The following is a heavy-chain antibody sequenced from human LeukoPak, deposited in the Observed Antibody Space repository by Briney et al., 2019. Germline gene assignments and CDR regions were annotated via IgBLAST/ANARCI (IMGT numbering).Heavy chain of an antibody. J-gene: IGHJ3*02. CDR3: AKVYRWAAAGYFDI. Sequence: GGSLRLSCAASGFSFSSYAMSWVRQAPGKGLEWVSAISKSGDSTFYADSVKGRFTISRDNSQNTLYVQMNSLRAEDTAVYYCAKVYRWAAAGYFDIWGQGTMVTVSS. D-gene: IGHD6-13*01. CDR1: GFSFSSYA. CDR2: ISKSGDST. V-gene: IGHV3-23*01.